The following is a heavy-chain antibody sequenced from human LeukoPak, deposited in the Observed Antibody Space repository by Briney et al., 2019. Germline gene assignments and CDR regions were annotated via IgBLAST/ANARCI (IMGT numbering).Heavy chain of an antibody. CDR1: GGSISSSNW. J-gene: IGHJ4*02. D-gene: IGHD3-22*01. V-gene: IGHV4-4*02. CDR2: IYHSGST. CDR3: ARTYYYDSSGYYGLEYYFDY. Sequence: SGTLSLTCAVSGGSISSSNWWSWVRQPPGKGLEWIGEIYHSGSTNYNPSLKSRVTISVDTSKNQFSLKLSSVTAADTAVYYCARTYYYDSSGYYGLEYYFDYWGQGTLVTVSS.